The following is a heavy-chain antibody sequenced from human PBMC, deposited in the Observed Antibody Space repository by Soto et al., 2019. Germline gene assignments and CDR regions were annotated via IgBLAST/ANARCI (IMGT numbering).Heavy chain of an antibody. CDR1: GFTFSSYA. Sequence: SLRLSCAASGFTFSSYAMHWVRQAPGKGLEWVAVISYDGSNKYYADSVKGRFTISRDNSKNTLYLQMNSLRAEDTAVYYCAREQQLVRYFDYWGQGTLVTVSS. CDR3: AREQQLVRYFDY. D-gene: IGHD6-13*01. J-gene: IGHJ4*02. CDR2: ISYDGSNK. V-gene: IGHV3-30-3*01.